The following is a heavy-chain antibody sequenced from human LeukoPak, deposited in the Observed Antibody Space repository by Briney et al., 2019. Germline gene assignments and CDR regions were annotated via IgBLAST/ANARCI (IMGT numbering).Heavy chain of an antibody. D-gene: IGHD6-6*01. CDR3: ARVAVAARQTFDP. V-gene: IGHV4-61*01. Sequence: SETLSLTCTVSGGSISSSSYYWSWIRQPPGKGLEWIGYIYYSGSTNYNPSLKSRVTISVDTSKNQFSLKLSSVTAADTAVYYCARVAVAARQTFDPWGQGTLVTVSS. CDR2: IYYSGST. J-gene: IGHJ5*02. CDR1: GGSISSSSYY.